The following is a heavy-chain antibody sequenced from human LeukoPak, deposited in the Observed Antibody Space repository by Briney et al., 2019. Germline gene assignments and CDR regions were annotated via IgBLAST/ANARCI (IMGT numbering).Heavy chain of an antibody. CDR3: AREAGRDSLFDDFWSGYYLYDAFDI. Sequence: SETLSLTCTVSGGSISSYYWSWIRQPPGKGLEWIGYIYYSGSTNYNPSLKSRVTMSVDTSKNQFSLKLSSVTAADTAVYYCAREAGRDSLFDDFWSGYYLYDAFDIWGQGTMVTVSS. D-gene: IGHD3-3*01. J-gene: IGHJ3*02. CDR1: GGSISSYY. CDR2: IYYSGST. V-gene: IGHV4-59*12.